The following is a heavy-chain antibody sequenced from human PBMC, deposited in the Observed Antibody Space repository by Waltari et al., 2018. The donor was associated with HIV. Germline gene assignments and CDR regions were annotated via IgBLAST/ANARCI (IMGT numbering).Heavy chain of an antibody. V-gene: IGHV4-38-2*01. Sequence: QVQLQESGPGLVKPSQTLSLTCGVSGLSIRSGYYWVWIRQPPGKGLEWIANIYHTGSTYYNPSLKSRATILIDTSKNQFSLMLSSVTAADTAIYYCARVPDNYYFDFWGQGTLVTVSS. J-gene: IGHJ4*02. CDR1: GLSIRSGYY. CDR3: ARVPDNYYFDF. D-gene: IGHD1-20*01. CDR2: IYHTGST.